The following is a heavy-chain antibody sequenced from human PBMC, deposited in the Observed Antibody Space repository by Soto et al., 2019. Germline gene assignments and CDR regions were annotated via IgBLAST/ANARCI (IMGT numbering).Heavy chain of an antibody. D-gene: IGHD5-18*01. Sequence: SETLSLTCTVSGGSISSSSYYWGWIRQPPGKGLEWIGSIYYSGSTYYNPSLKSRVTISVDTSKNQFSLKLSSVTAADTAVYYCARHGGYSYGHHWYFDLWGRGTLVTVSS. CDR2: IYYSGST. J-gene: IGHJ2*01. V-gene: IGHV4-39*01. CDR1: GGSISSSSYY. CDR3: ARHGGYSYGHHWYFDL.